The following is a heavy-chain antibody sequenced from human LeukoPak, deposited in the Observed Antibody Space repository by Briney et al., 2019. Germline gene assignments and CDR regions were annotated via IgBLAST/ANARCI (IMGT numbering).Heavy chain of an antibody. J-gene: IGHJ5*01. V-gene: IGHV4-4*02. Sequence: SETLSLTCAVSGGSISXXXXXXWVRQPPXXXXXXXXDIYHRXXXXSXXXXXXXXXXSVDKSKNHFSLKLTSVTAADTAVYYCARTTAEYSNSWIDSWGQGTLVTVSS. CDR1: GGSISXXXX. D-gene: IGHD6-6*01. CDR3: ARTTAEYSNSWIDS. CDR2: IYHRXXX.